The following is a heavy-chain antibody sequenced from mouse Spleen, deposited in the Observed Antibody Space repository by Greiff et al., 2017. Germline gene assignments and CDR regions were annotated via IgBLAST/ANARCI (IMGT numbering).Heavy chain of an antibody. D-gene: IGHD2-4*01. CDR3: ARKGFDYWGYFDY. Sequence: QVQLQQPGAELVKPGASVKLSCKASGYTFTSYWMHWVQQRPGQGLEWIGMIHPNSGSTNYHEKFKSKATLTVDKSSSTAYMQLSSLTSEDSAVYYCARKGFDYWGYFDYWGQGTTLTVSS. J-gene: IGHJ2*01. CDR1: GYTFTSYW. CDR2: IHPNSGST. V-gene: IGHV1-64*01.